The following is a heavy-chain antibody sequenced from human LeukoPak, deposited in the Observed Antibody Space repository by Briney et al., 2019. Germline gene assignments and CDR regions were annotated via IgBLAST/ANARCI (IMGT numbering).Heavy chain of an antibody. Sequence: GGSLRLSCAASGFTFSSYWMSWVRQAPGKGLEWVANIKQDGSEKYYVDSVKGRFTISRDNAKNSLYLQMNSLRAEDTAVYYCARLRIFGVVIDFDYWGRGTLVTVSS. CDR3: ARLRIFGVVIDFDY. V-gene: IGHV3-7*01. CDR2: IKQDGSEK. D-gene: IGHD3-3*02. CDR1: GFTFSSYW. J-gene: IGHJ4*02.